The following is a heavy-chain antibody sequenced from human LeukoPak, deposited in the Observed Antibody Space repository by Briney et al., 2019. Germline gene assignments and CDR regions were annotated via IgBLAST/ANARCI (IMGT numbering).Heavy chain of an antibody. D-gene: IGHD6-19*01. V-gene: IGHV3-74*01. CDR3: ARDQVAGTGTDS. CDR2: INSDGRVT. CDR1: GFTFSRHW. J-gene: IGHJ5*01. Sequence: PGGSLRLSCAASGFTFSRHWMHWVRQAPGKGLVWISRINSDGRVTDYADFVKGRFTISRDNAKSTVYLQMNSLRAEDTAVYYCARDQVAGTGTDSWGQGTLVTVSS.